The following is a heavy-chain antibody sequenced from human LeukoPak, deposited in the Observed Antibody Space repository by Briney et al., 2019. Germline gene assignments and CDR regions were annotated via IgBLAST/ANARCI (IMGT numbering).Heavy chain of an antibody. CDR1: GGSFSGYY. V-gene: IGHV4-34*01. D-gene: IGHD5-12*01. CDR2: INHSGST. J-gene: IGHJ4*02. Sequence: SETLSLTCAVYGGSFSGYYWSWIRQPPGKGLELIGEINHSGSTNYNPSLKSRVTISVDTSKNQFSLKLSSVTAADTAVYYCARGMGDSGFNFDYWGQGTLVTVSS. CDR3: ARGMGDSGFNFDY.